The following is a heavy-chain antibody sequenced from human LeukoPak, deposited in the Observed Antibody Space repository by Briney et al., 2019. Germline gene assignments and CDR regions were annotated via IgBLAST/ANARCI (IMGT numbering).Heavy chain of an antibody. V-gene: IGHV3-48*04. Sequence: GGSLRLSCAASGFTFSSYSMNWVRQAPGKGLEWVSYISSSGSTIYYADSVKGRFTISRDNAKNSLYLQMNSLRAEDTAVYYCAKGLTIFDMDVWGKGTTVTVSS. CDR1: GFTFSSYS. CDR2: ISSSGSTI. D-gene: IGHD3-3*01. J-gene: IGHJ6*03. CDR3: AKGLTIFDMDV.